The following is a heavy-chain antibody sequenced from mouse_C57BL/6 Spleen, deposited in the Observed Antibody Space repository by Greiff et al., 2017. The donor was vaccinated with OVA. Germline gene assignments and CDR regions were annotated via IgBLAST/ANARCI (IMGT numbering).Heavy chain of an antibody. CDR3: ARDFPYYFDY. Sequence: ESGPGLVKPSQSLSLTCSVTGYSITSGYYWNWLRQFPGNKLEWMGYISYDGSNNYNPSLKNRISITRDTSKNQFFLKLNSVTTEDTATYYCARDFPYYFDYWGQGTTLTVSS. CDR2: ISYDGSN. CDR1: GYSITSGYY. V-gene: IGHV3-6*01. J-gene: IGHJ2*01.